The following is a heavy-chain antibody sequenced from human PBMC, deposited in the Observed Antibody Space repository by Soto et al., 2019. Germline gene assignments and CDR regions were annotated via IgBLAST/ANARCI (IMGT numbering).Heavy chain of an antibody. V-gene: IGHV1-46*01. D-gene: IGHD2-15*01. CDR3: AREENCSDGICYSEYFQR. CDR1: GYIFTAYS. J-gene: IGHJ1*01. Sequence: QVQLVQSGAEVKKPGASVKVSCKASGYIFTAYSMHWVRRAPGQGLEWMGVVNPSGGSTNYAQKFQGRITMTRDTSTSTVYMDLSYLTSEDTAVYYCAREENCSDGICYSEYFQRWGQGTLVTVSS. CDR2: VNPSGGST.